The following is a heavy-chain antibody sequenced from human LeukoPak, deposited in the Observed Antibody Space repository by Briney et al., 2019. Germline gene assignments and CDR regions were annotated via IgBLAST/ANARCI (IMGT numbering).Heavy chain of an antibody. J-gene: IGHJ4*02. D-gene: IGHD2-2*01. CDR1: GDTFNTYA. CDR2: IVPIVGIA. V-gene: IGHV1-69*04. CDR3: ARGISRIEY. Sequence: EASVKVSCKASGDTFNTYAITWVRQAPGQGLEWMGRIVPIVGIANYAQRFKGRLTITADKSTSTVYMDLSSLTSEDTSVYYCARGISRIEYWGQGTLITVST.